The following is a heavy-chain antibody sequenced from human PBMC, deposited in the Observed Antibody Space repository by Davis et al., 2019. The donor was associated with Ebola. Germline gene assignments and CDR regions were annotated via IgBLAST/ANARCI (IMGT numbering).Heavy chain of an antibody. CDR3: ARDSYSSGWYGFAGYYGMDV. Sequence: SVKVSCKASGGTFSSYAISWVRQAPGQGLEWMGGIIPIFGTANYAQKFQGWVTMTRDTSISTAYMELSRLRSDDTAVYYCARDSYSSGWYGFAGYYGMDVWGQGTTVTVSS. CDR1: GGTFSSYA. D-gene: IGHD6-19*01. J-gene: IGHJ6*02. CDR2: IIPIFGTA. V-gene: IGHV1-69*05.